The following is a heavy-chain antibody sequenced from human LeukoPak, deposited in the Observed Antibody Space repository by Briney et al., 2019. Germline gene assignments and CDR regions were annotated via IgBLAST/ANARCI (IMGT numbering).Heavy chain of an antibody. V-gene: IGHV4-30-4*01. J-gene: IGHJ5*02. D-gene: IGHD5-24*01. Sequence: SETLSLTCTVSGGSTSSGDYYWSWIRQPPGKGLEWIGYIYYSGSTYYNPSLKSRVTISVDTSKNQFSLKLSSVTAADTAVYYCAREVHRGGWLQLEGWFDPWGQGTLVTVSS. CDR1: GGSTSSGDYY. CDR3: AREVHRGGWLQLEGWFDP. CDR2: IYYSGST.